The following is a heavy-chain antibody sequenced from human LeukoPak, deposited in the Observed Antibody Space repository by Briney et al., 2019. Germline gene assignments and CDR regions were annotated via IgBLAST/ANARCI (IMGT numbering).Heavy chain of an antibody. CDR1: GGSISSGRYY. J-gene: IGHJ3*02. CDR3: ATYGDYVAFDI. V-gene: IGHV4-61*02. CDR2: IYTSGST. Sequence: PSQTLSLTCTVSGGSISSGRYYWSWIRQPAGKGLEWIGRIYTSGSTNYNPSLKSRVTISVDTSKNQFSLKLSSVTAADTAVYYCATYGDYVAFDIWGQGTMVTVSS. D-gene: IGHD4-17*01.